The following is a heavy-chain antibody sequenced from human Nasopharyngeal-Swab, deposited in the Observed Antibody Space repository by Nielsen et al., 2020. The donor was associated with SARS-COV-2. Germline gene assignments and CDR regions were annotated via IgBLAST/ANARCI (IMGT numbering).Heavy chain of an antibody. Sequence: GESLKISCAASGFTFSNYWMSWVRQAPGKGLEWVANIKGDGSEKHYVDSVKGRFTISRDNANNSLYLQMNSLRAEDTAVYYCARDYGDYWYFDLWGRGTLVTVSS. V-gene: IGHV3-7*03. CDR2: IKGDGSEK. D-gene: IGHD4-17*01. CDR3: ARDYGDYWYFDL. J-gene: IGHJ2*01. CDR1: GFTFSNYW.